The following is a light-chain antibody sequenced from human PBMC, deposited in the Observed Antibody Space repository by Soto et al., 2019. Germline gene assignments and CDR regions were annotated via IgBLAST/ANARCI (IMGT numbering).Light chain of an antibody. Sequence: EIVMTQSPATLSVSPGERATLSCRASQSVSGNLAWYQQKPGQAPRLLIYDASTRATGIPARFSGSGSGTEFTLTISSLQSEDFALYYCQQYNNWPLYTFGQGTRLEIK. CDR1: QSVSGN. V-gene: IGKV3-15*01. CDR2: DAS. J-gene: IGKJ2*01. CDR3: QQYNNWPLYT.